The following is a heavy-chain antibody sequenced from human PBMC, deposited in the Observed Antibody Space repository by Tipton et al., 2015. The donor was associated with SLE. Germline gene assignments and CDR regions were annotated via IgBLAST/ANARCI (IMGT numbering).Heavy chain of an antibody. Sequence: QSGPEVKKPGASVKVSCKASGYTFTSYGISWVRQATGQGLEWMGWISAYNGNTNYAQKLQGRVTMTTDTSTSTAYMELRSLRSDDTAVYYCARDDPDDLISESSGVPGDDWGQGTLVTVSS. CDR3: ARDDPDDLISESSGVPGDD. V-gene: IGHV1-18*04. CDR2: ISAYNGNT. CDR1: GYTFTSYG. D-gene: IGHD3-22*01. J-gene: IGHJ4*02.